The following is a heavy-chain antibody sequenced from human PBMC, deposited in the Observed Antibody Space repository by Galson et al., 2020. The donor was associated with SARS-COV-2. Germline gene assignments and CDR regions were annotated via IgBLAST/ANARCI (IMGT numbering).Heavy chain of an antibody. V-gene: IGHV1-24*01. J-gene: IGHJ4*02. Sequence: ASVKVSCKVSGYTLTELSMHWVRQAPGKGLEWMGGFDPEDGETIYAQKFQGRVTMTEDTSTDTAYMELSSLRSEDTAVYYCATGYSFSGWYSIDYWGQGTLVTVSS. CDR3: ATGYSFSGWYSIDY. CDR1: GYTLTELS. D-gene: IGHD6-19*01. CDR2: FDPEDGET.